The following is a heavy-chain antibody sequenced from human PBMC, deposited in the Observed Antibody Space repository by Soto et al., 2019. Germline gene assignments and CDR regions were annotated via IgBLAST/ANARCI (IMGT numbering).Heavy chain of an antibody. V-gene: IGHV3-30*18. CDR2: ISYNGSKN. CDR3: AKDNFHCGDECYHYYGLDV. Sequence: XGSLRLSRAASRFTFSAYDTHLVRQAAGKWLEWVALISYNGSKNDYADSARGRFTISRDKSKNTLYLQMISRSPEDTAVYYCAKDNFHCGDECYHYYGLDVWGQGTTVTVPS. CDR1: RFTFSAYD. J-gene: IGHJ6*02. D-gene: IGHD2-21*01.